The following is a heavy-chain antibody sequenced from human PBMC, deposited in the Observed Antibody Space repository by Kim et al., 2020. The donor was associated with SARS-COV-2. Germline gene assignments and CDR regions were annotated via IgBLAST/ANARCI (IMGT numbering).Heavy chain of an antibody. V-gene: IGHV3-73*01. Sequence: GGSLRLSCAASGFTFSGSTMHWVRQASGKGLEWIGRIRSKANNYATAYASSVKGRFSISRDDSKNTAYLQMNSLKTEDTAVYYCTRVPPDYDKFYDTFDMWGQGTMVTVSS. D-gene: IGHD3-22*01. CDR2: IRSKANNYAT. CDR3: TRVPPDYDKFYDTFDM. J-gene: IGHJ3*02. CDR1: GFTFSGST.